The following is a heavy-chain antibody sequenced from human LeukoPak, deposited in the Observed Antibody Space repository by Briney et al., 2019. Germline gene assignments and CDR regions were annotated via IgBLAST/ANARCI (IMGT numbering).Heavy chain of an antibody. D-gene: IGHD2-15*01. Sequence: ASVKVSRKASGYRFTSYGITWVRQAPGQGLEWMGWISAYNGNTNYAQKLQGRVTLTTDTSTSTAYMELMSLRSDDTAAYYCAREGYCSGGTCYSTMNWFDPWGQGTLVTVSS. J-gene: IGHJ5*02. CDR1: GYRFTSYG. CDR3: AREGYCSGGTCYSTMNWFDP. CDR2: ISAYNGNT. V-gene: IGHV1-18*01.